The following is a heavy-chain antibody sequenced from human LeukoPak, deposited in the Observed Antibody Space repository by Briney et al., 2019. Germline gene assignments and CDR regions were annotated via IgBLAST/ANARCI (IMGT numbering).Heavy chain of an antibody. CDR1: GYTFTSYY. Sequence: ASVKVSCTASGYTFTSYYMHWVRQAPGQGLEWMGIINPSGGSTSYAQKFQGRVTMTRDTSTSTVYMELSSLRSEDTAVYYCARELSPAAVKYYFDYWGQGTLVTVSS. V-gene: IGHV1-46*01. J-gene: IGHJ4*02. CDR3: ARELSPAAVKYYFDY. D-gene: IGHD2-2*01. CDR2: INPSGGST.